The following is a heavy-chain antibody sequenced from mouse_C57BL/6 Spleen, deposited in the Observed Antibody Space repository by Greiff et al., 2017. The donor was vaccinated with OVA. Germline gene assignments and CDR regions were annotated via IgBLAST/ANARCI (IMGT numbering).Heavy chain of an antibody. D-gene: IGHD3-2*02. J-gene: IGHJ4*01. CDR1: GYTFTDYY. Sequence: VKLVESGAELVRPGASVKLSCKASGYTFTDYYINWVKQRPGQGLEWIARIYPGSGNTYYNEKFKGKATLTAEKSSSTAYMQLSSLTSEDSAVYFCARWGQLRPYYAMDYWGQGTSVTVSS. V-gene: IGHV1-76*01. CDR3: ARWGQLRPYYAMDY. CDR2: IYPGSGNT.